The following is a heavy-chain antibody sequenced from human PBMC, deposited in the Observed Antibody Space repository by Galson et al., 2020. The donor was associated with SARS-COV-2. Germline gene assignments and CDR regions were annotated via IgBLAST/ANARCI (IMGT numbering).Heavy chain of an antibody. CDR1: GFTFSNYG. Sequence: GESLKISCAASGFTFSNYGLHWVRQAPGKGLEWVAIVYYDGNNKYYADSVKGRFTISRDNSKNMFYLQMNNLTADDTAMYYCARDRSVGYVTTWTFFDYWGQGALVTVSS. D-gene: IGHD2-8*02. CDR3: ARDRSVGYVTTWTFFDY. CDR2: VYYDGNNK. V-gene: IGHV3-30*12. J-gene: IGHJ4*02.